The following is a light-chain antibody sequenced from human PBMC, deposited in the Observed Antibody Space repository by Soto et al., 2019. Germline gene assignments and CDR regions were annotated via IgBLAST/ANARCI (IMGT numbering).Light chain of an antibody. J-gene: IGLJ1*01. CDR3: QSYDRSLSGSF. Sequence: QSVLTQPPSASGTPGQRVTISCSGSSSNIGRNNVYWYQQLPGTAPKLLIYGNNQRSSGVPDRFSGSRSATSASLTITGLQAEDEADYYCQSYDRSLSGSFFGTGTKVTVL. CDR2: GNN. V-gene: IGLV1-44*01. CDR1: SSNIGRNN.